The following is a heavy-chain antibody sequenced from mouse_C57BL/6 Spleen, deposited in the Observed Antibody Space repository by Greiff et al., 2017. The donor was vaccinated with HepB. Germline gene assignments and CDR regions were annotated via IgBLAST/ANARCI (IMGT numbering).Heavy chain of an antibody. J-gene: IGHJ4*01. CDR2: ISNGGGST. CDR3: ARPYYSNYHAMDY. CDR1: GFTFSDYY. Sequence: EVKLVESGGGLVQPGGSLKLSCAASGFTFSDYYMYWVRQTPEKRLEWVAYISNGGGSTYYPDTVKGRFTISRDNAKNTLYLQMSRLKSEDTAMYYCARPYYSNYHAMDYWGQGTSVTVSS. V-gene: IGHV5-12*01. D-gene: IGHD2-5*01.